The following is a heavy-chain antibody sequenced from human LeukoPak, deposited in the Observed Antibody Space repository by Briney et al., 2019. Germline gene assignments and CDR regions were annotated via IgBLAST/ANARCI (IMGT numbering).Heavy chain of an antibody. Sequence: PSETLSLTCTVSGGSISSSSYSWGWIRQPSGKGLEWIGSVSHSGSINYDPSLKNRVTISVDTSKNQFSLKLSSVTAADTAVYYCWAIVTTIKLDFWGQGTLVTVSS. CDR3: WAIVTTIKLDF. CDR1: GGSISSSSYS. J-gene: IGHJ4*02. D-gene: IGHD5-12*01. V-gene: IGHV4-39*01. CDR2: VSHSGSI.